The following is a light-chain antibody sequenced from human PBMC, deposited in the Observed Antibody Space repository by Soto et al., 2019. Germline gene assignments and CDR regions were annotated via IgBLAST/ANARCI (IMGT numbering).Light chain of an antibody. CDR3: KHSIRTPYT. CDR1: QRLLHSDGQTY. V-gene: IGKV2D-29*01. CDR2: EVS. J-gene: IGKJ2*01. Sequence: DIVMTQTPLSLSVTPGQPASISCTSSQRLLHSDGQTYLFWYLQKPGQPPQILIYEVSNRCSGVPDRLSGSGSGTDFTLKISREEAEDVGVYYCKHSIRTPYTFGQGTKLEIK.